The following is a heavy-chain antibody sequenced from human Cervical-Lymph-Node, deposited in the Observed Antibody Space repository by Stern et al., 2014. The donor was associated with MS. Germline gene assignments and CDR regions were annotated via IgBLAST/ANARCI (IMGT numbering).Heavy chain of an antibody. CDR2: IGTAGDT. V-gene: IGHV3-13*01. CDR3: ARNRHGYYYYGMDV. Sequence: EVQLVESGGGLVQPGGSLRLSCAASGFTFSSYDMHWVRQATGKGLEWVSTIGTAGDTYYPGSVKGRFTISRENVKHSLYLQLNSLRAGDTAVYNCARNRHGYYYYGMDVWGQGTTVTVSS. J-gene: IGHJ6*02. CDR1: GFTFSSYD. D-gene: IGHD1-14*01.